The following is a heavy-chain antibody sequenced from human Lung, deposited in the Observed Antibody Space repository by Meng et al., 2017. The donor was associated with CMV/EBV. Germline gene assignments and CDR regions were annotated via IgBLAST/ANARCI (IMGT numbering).Heavy chain of an antibody. D-gene: IGHD5-18*01. CDR2: ISYDGSKK. J-gene: IGHJ5*02. CDR1: GFTFSTYA. Sequence: SCAASGFTFSTYAMHWVRQAPGKGLEWVAVISYDGSKKYYADSVKGRFTISRDNSKDTLYLQMNSLRAEDTAIYYCARDVTPYSYGSIVRNWFDPXGQGXLVTVSS. CDR3: ARDVTPYSYGSIVRNWFDP. V-gene: IGHV3-30-3*01.